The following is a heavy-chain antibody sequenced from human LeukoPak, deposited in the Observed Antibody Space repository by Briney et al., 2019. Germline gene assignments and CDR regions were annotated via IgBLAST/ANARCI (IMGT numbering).Heavy chain of an antibody. CDR2: ISDGGGRT. CDR1: GFTFSTYA. Sequence: GGSLRLSCGASGFTFSTYAMSWVRQAPGKGLEWVSGISDGGGRTFYAESVKGRFTVSRVNSENTLYLRMNSLRAEDTAIYYCTKNEIRDDSGSWYAYWGLGTVVTVSS. V-gene: IGHV3-23*01. J-gene: IGHJ4*02. D-gene: IGHD6-13*01. CDR3: TKNEIRDDSGSWYAY.